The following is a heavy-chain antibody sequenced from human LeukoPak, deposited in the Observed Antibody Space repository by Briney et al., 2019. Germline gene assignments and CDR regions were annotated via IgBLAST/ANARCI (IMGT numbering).Heavy chain of an antibody. D-gene: IGHD6-19*01. CDR2: IIPIFGTA. V-gene: IGHV1-69*13. Sequence: ASVTVSCKASGGTFSSYAISWVRQAPGQGLEWMGGIIPIFGTANYAQKFQGRVTITADESTSTAYMELSSLRSEDTAVYYCARDAAVAGNLLGYWGQGTLVTVSS. CDR1: GGTFSSYA. CDR3: ARDAAVAGNLLGY. J-gene: IGHJ4*02.